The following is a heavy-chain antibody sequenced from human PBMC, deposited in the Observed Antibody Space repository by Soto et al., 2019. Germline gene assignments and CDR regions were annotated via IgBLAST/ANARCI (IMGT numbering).Heavy chain of an antibody. Sequence: ASVKVSCKASGGTCSNLAISWVRQAPGQGLEWMGGIIPFFGTANYAEKFQGRVTITADESTSTAYMDLSSLRSDDTAVYYCARGPPSLNTIVVAPFDFWGQGTPVTVSS. D-gene: IGHD3-22*01. V-gene: IGHV1-69*13. CDR2: IIPFFGTA. CDR1: GGTCSNLA. CDR3: ARGPPSLNTIVVAPFDF. J-gene: IGHJ4*02.